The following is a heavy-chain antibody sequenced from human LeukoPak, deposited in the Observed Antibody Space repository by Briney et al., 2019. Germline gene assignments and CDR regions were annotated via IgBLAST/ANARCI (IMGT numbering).Heavy chain of an antibody. CDR1: GGSISPYY. CDR2: IYYTGST. V-gene: IGHV4-59*01. CDR3: ARAYYYGSGTFDI. Sequence: PSETLSLTCTVSGGSISPYYWSWIRQPPGKGLERIGYIYYTGSTYYNPSLKSRVTISVDTSKNQFSLKLSSVTAADTAVYYCARAYYYGSGTFDIWGQGTMVTVSS. J-gene: IGHJ3*02. D-gene: IGHD3-10*01.